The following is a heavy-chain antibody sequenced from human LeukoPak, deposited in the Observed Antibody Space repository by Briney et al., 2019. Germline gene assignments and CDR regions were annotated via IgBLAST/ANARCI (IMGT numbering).Heavy chain of an antibody. J-gene: IGHJ4*02. CDR1: GYTFTSYD. CDR2: MNPNSGNT. D-gene: IGHD3-10*01. V-gene: IGHV1-8*03. Sequence: ASVKVSCKASGYTFTSYDINWVRQATGQGLEWMGWMNPNSGNTGYAQKFQGRVTSTRNTSISTAYMELRSLRSDDTAVYYCARFRAGVGEPYGDYWGQGTLVTVSS. CDR3: ARFRAGVGEPYGDY.